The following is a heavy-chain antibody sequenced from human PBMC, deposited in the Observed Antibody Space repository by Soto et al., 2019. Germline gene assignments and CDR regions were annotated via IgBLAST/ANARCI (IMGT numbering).Heavy chain of an antibody. Sequence: GGSQRLSCASSGFTFRSCAMGWVRQAPGKGLEWVSDIIDSGGSTYYADSVKGRFTISRDNSKSTLYLQMNSLRAEDTALYYCAKGRSYYYYYGVDVWGQGTTVTAP. CDR2: IIDSGGST. CDR3: AKGRSYYYYYGVDV. CDR1: GFTFRSCA. V-gene: IGHV3-23*01. J-gene: IGHJ6*02.